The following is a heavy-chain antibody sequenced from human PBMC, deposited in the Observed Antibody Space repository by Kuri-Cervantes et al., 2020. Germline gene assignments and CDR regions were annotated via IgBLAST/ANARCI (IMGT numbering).Heavy chain of an antibody. Sequence: ESLKISCAASGFTFSSYWMSWVRQAPGKGLEWVANIKQDGSEKYYVDSVKGRFTISRDNAKNSLYLQMNSLRAEDTAVYYCAHLITRVAYFDYWGQRTLVTVSS. D-gene: IGHD2-15*01. V-gene: IGHV3-7*01. J-gene: IGHJ4*02. CDR2: IKQDGSEK. CDR1: GFTFSSYW. CDR3: AHLITRVAYFDY.